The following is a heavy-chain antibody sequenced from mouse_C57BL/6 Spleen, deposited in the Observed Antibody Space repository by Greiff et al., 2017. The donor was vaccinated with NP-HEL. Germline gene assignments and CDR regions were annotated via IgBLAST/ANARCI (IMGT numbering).Heavy chain of an antibody. CDR1: GFNIKDDY. CDR2: IDPENGDT. CDR3: TRGVVTTVYFDY. D-gene: IGHD2-2*01. J-gene: IGHJ2*01. V-gene: IGHV14-4*01. Sequence: VQLQQSGAELVRPGASVKLSCTASGFNIKDDYMHWVKQRPEQGLEWIGWIDPENGDTEYASKFQGKATITADTSSNTAYLQLSSLTSEDTAVYYCTRGVVTTVYFDYWGQGTTLTVSS.